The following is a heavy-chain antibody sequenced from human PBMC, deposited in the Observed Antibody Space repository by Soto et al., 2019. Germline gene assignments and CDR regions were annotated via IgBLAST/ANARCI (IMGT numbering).Heavy chain of an antibody. V-gene: IGHV1-18*01. CDR2: ISAYNGNT. CDR1: GYSFTNYG. CDR3: ARDRGVAPPVAGNTHYYYYMDV. Sequence: QDQLVQSGVEVKKPGASVKVSCKASGYSFTNYGITWVRQAPGQVLEWMGWISAYNGNTNYAQKFPGRVTMTTDASTSTAYLELRSLSSDDTAVYYCARDRGVAPPVAGNTHYYYYMDVWGKGTTVTVSS. D-gene: IGHD6-19*01. J-gene: IGHJ6*03.